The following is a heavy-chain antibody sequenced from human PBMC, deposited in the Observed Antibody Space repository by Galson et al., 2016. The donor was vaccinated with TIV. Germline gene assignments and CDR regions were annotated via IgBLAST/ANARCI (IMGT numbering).Heavy chain of an antibody. J-gene: IGHJ6*02. CDR2: IVPILGVT. CDR1: GGTFSSYA. Sequence: SVKVSCKASGGTFSSYAISWVRQAPRQGLEWMGRIVPILGVTNYAQNFQGRVTITADISTNTAYMELSSLRSEDTAVYYCARYCSTANCYVSLTHDIGVWGQGTTVAVSS. D-gene: IGHD2-2*01. V-gene: IGHV1-69*04. CDR3: ARYCSTANCYVSLTHDIGV.